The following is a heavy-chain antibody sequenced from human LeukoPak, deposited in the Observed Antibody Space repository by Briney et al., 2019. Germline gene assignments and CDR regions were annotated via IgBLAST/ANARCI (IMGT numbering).Heavy chain of an antibody. V-gene: IGHV4-59*01. Sequence: SETLSLTCTVSGGSISGYYWSWLRQPPGKGLEWIGYIYYSGSTNYNPSLKSRVTISVDTSKNQFSLKLSSVTAADTAVYYCARVPAAREPIDYWGQGTLGTVSS. D-gene: IGHD2-2*01. CDR1: GGSISGYY. CDR3: ARVPAAREPIDY. CDR2: IYYSGST. J-gene: IGHJ4*02.